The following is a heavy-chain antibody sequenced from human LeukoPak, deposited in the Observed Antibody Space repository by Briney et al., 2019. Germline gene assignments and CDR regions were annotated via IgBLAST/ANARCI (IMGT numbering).Heavy chain of an antibody. V-gene: IGHV1-18*01. Sequence: ASVKVSCKASGYTFTSYGISWVRQAPGQGLEWMGWISAYNGNTNYAQKLQGRVTMTPDTSTSTAYMELRSLRSDDTAVYYCARDAPLGYCSSTSCHNWFDPWGQGTLVTVSS. J-gene: IGHJ5*02. CDR3: ARDAPLGYCSSTSCHNWFDP. CDR2: ISAYNGNT. CDR1: GYTFTSYG. D-gene: IGHD2-2*01.